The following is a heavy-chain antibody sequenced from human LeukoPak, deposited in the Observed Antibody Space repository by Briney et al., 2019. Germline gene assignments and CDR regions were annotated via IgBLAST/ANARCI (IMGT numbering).Heavy chain of an antibody. Sequence: GRSLRLSCAASGFTFSSHSMNLVRQVPGKGLEWIPYISSSSNTIYYADSVKGRFTISRDNAKNSLYLQMNSLRDDDTAVYYCARDRYGDYDFDYWGQGTLDTVSS. CDR3: ARDRYGDYDFDY. D-gene: IGHD4-17*01. CDR2: ISSSSNTI. J-gene: IGHJ4*02. CDR1: GFTFSSHS. V-gene: IGHV3-48*02.